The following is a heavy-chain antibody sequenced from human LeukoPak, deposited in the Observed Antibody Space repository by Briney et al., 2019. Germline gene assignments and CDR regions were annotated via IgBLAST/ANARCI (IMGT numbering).Heavy chain of an antibody. J-gene: IGHJ6*02. D-gene: IGHD1-14*01. Sequence: GRSLRLSCAASGFTFSSYGMHWVRQAPGKGLEWVAVISYDGSNKYYADSVKGRFTISRDNSKHTLYLQMNSLRAEDTAVYYCAREEPAAEYYYYYYGMDVWGQGTTVTVSS. CDR1: GFTFSSYG. CDR2: ISYDGSNK. CDR3: AREEPAAEYYYYYYGMDV. V-gene: IGHV3-33*01.